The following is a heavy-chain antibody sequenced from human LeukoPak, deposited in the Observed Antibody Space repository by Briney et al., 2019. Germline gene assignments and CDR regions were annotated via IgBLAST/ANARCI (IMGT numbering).Heavy chain of an antibody. J-gene: IGHJ4*02. CDR3: ANRISAAVVNALGY. CDR1: GFTFSSYA. CDR2: VSASGDTT. D-gene: IGHD4-23*01. Sequence: GGSLRLSCAGSGFTFSSYAMSWVRQAPGKGLEWVSGVSASGDTTYYAESVRGRFTISRDNSKNTLYLQMDGLRGDDTAVYHCANRISAAVVNALGYWGQGTLVTVSS. V-gene: IGHV3-23*01.